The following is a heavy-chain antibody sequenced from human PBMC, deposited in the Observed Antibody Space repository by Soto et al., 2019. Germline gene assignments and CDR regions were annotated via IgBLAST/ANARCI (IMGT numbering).Heavy chain of an antibody. CDR3: ARADMDYYGSGSYWNY. Sequence: QVQLVESGGGVVQPGRSLRLSCAASGFTFSSYAMHWVRQAPGKGLEWVAVISYDGSNKYYADSVKGRFTISRDNSKNTLYLQMNSLRAEDTAVYYCARADMDYYGSGSYWNYWGQGTLVTVSS. CDR1: GFTFSSYA. J-gene: IGHJ4*02. D-gene: IGHD3-10*01. V-gene: IGHV3-30-3*01. CDR2: ISYDGSNK.